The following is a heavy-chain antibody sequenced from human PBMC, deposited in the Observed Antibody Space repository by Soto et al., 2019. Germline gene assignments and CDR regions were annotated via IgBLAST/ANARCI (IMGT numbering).Heavy chain of an antibody. CDR1: GGTFSSYA. CDR2: IIPIFGTA. Sequence: QVQLVQSGAEVKKPRSSVKVSCKASGGTFSSYAISWVRQAPGQGLEWMGGIIPIFGTANYAQKFQGRVTITADESTITVYMELSSLRSEDTAVYYCARDPVDTAMVGWFDPWGQRTLVTVSS. V-gene: IGHV1-69*12. J-gene: IGHJ5*02. D-gene: IGHD5-18*01. CDR3: ARDPVDTAMVGWFDP.